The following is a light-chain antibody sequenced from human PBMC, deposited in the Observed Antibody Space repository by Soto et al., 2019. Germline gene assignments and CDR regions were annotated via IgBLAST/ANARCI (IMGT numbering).Light chain of an antibody. V-gene: IGKV1-39*01. CDR2: AAS. CDR3: QQSYSNLT. CDR1: QSISLY. J-gene: IGKJ4*01. Sequence: DIQMTQSPSSLFASVGDRVTITCRASQSISLYLNWYQQKPGRAPKLLIFAASSLQSGVPSRFSGSGSGTDFTLTISSLQPEDFATYYCQQSYSNLTFGGGTKVEIK.